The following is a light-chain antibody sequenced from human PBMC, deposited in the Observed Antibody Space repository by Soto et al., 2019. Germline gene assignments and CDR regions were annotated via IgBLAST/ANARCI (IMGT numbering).Light chain of an antibody. Sequence: EIVVTQSPATLSVSPGERVTLSCRASQSVSSDLAWYQQKPGQAPRLLIYDTSTRATGIPARFRGSGSGTEFTLTISSLQSEDFAVYYCQQRSNWPPLFTFGPGTKVDIK. CDR1: QSVSSD. CDR2: DTS. V-gene: IGKV3-15*01. CDR3: QQRSNWPPLFT. J-gene: IGKJ3*01.